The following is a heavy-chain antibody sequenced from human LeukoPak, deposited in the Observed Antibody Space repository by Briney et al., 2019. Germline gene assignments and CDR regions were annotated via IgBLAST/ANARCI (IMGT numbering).Heavy chain of an antibody. Sequence: PSETLSLTCTVSGGSIRSYYWSWIRQPPGKGLEWIGDISDSGSTNYNPSLKSRVTISVDTSKNQFSLRLSSVTAADTAVYYCARHGRDGYNYGPVVYYWGQGTLVTVSS. CDR1: GGSIRSYY. J-gene: IGHJ4*02. CDR3: ARHGRDGYNYGPVVYY. V-gene: IGHV4-59*08. D-gene: IGHD5-24*01. CDR2: ISDSGST.